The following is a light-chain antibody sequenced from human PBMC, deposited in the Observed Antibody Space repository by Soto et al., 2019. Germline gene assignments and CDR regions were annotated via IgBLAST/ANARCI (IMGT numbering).Light chain of an antibody. CDR2: WAS. J-gene: IGKJ2*01. CDR1: QSVLYSSNNKNL. CDR3: QQYYSPPRYT. V-gene: IGKV4-1*01. Sequence: DIVMTQSPDSLAVSLGERATINCKSSQSVLYSSNNKNLIAWYQQKKGQPPRLLIYWASTRESGVPDRFSGSGSGKDFSLTISSLQAEDVAVYYCQQYYSPPRYTFGQGTKLEI.